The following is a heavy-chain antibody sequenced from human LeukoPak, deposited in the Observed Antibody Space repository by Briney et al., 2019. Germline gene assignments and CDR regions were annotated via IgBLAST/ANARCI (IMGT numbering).Heavy chain of an antibody. CDR3: ARLRGNYFPDY. CDR2: IYYSGST. Sequence: SETLSLTCTVSGGSISSGGYYWSWIRQHPGKGLEWIGYIYYSGSTYYNPSLKSRLTISVDTSKNQFSLKLSSVTAADTAVYYCARLRGNYFPDYWGQGTLVTVSS. J-gene: IGHJ4*02. V-gene: IGHV4-61*08. D-gene: IGHD4-11*01. CDR1: GGSISSGGYY.